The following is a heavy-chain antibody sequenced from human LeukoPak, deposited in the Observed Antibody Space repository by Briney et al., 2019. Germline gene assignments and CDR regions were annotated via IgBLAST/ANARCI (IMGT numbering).Heavy chain of an antibody. CDR2: ISSSGST. CDR1: GGSISSYY. CDR3: ARDFGSSGWYGAFDY. Sequence: PSETLSLTCTVSGGSISSYYWSWIRRPPGKRLEWIGYISSSGSTNYNPSLKSRVTISVDTSKNQFSLKLSSVTTADTAVYYCARDFGSSGWYGAFDYRGQGTLVTVSS. V-gene: IGHV4-59*01. J-gene: IGHJ4*02. D-gene: IGHD6-19*01.